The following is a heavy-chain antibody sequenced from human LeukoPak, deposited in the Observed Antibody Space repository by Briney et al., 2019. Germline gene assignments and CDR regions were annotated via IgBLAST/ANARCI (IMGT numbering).Heavy chain of an antibody. CDR2: ISAYNGNT. D-gene: IGHD1-26*01. J-gene: IGHJ3*02. Sequence: PWASVKVSCKASGYTFTSYGISWVRQAPGQGLEWMGWISAYNGNTNYAQKLQGRVTMTTDTSTSTAYMELRSLRSDDTAVYYCARVLWIRLVGATSAFDIWGQGTMVTVSS. CDR1: GYTFTSYG. V-gene: IGHV1-18*01. CDR3: ARVLWIRLVGATSAFDI.